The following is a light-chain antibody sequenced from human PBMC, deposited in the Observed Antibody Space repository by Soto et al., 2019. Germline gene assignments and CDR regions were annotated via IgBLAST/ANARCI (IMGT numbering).Light chain of an antibody. J-gene: IGKJ4*01. CDR2: DAS. CDR3: QQFSSYPLT. CDR1: QTVRNNY. V-gene: IGKV3-20*01. Sequence: IVLTQSPATLSLTPGERATLSRRARQTVRNNYLAWYQQKPGQATRLLIYDASSRATGIPDRFSGGGSGTDFTLTISRLEPEDFAVYYCQQFSSYPLTFGGGTKVDIK.